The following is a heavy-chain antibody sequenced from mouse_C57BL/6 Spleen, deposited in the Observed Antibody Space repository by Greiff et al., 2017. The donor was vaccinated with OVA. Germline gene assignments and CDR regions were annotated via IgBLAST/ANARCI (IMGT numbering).Heavy chain of an antibody. Sequence: QVQLQQPGAELVRPGSSVKLSCKASGYTFTSYWMDWVKQRPGQGLEWIGNIYPSDSETHYNQKFKDKATLTVDKSSSTAYMQLSSLTSEDSAVYYCARGRGLTWFAYWGQGTLVTVSA. J-gene: IGHJ3*01. CDR2: IYPSDSET. V-gene: IGHV1-61*01. D-gene: IGHD2-2*01. CDR3: ARGRGLTWFAY. CDR1: GYTFTSYW.